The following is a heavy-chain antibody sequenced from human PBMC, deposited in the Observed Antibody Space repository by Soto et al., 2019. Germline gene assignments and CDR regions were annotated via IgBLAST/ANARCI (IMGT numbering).Heavy chain of an antibody. CDR3: ARTNSVFDY. V-gene: IGHV6-1*01. J-gene: IGHJ4*02. Sequence: PSQTLSLTCAISGDSVSSKSAAWNWIRQSPSRGLEWLGRTYYRSKWYNEYAISVKSRITVNPDTSKNQFSLHLSSVTPEDTAVYYCARTNSVFDYCGQGTQVTVSS. D-gene: IGHD3-10*01. CDR2: TYYRSKWYN. CDR1: GDSVSSKSAA.